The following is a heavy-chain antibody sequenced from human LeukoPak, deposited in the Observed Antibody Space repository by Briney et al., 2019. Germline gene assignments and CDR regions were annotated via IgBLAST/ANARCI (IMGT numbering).Heavy chain of an antibody. CDR3: ARGYVSSWYIFQGGGMDV. J-gene: IGHJ6*02. CDR1: GYTFTSYG. V-gene: IGHV1-18*01. Sequence: ASVKVSCKASGYTFTSYGISWVRQAPGQGLEWMGWISAYNGNTNYAQKLQGRVTMTTDTSTSTAYMELRSLRSDDTAVYYCARGYVSSWYIFQGGGMDVWGQGTTVTVSS. CDR2: ISAYNGNT. D-gene: IGHD6-13*01.